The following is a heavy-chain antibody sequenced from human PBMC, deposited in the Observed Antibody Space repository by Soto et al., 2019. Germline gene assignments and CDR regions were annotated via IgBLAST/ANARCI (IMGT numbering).Heavy chain of an antibody. CDR3: AGGVGDAF. V-gene: IGHV3-7*04. CDR2: INQDGSEK. J-gene: IGHJ4*02. D-gene: IGHD1-26*01. CDR1: ESTVSRDW. Sequence: EEHLVESGGGLVQTGGSLRLSCAIFESTVSRDWMNWVRQAPGKGLEWVAHINQDGSEKYYVDSVKGRFTISRDNAKKSLYLQMNSLRPADTAMYYCAGGVGDAFWGQGTLVTVSS.